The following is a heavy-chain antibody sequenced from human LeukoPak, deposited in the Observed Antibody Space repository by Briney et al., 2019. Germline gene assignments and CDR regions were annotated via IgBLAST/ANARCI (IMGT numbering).Heavy chain of an antibody. CDR3: ARGGSDYGDYVGAFDI. D-gene: IGHD4-17*01. J-gene: IGHJ3*02. V-gene: IGHV4-30-2*01. Sequence: SQTLSLTCTVSGGSISSGGYYWSWIRQPPGKGLEWIGEINHSGSTNYNPSLKSRVKSRVTKSLDTSKNQFSLKLSSVTAADTAVYYCARGGSDYGDYVGAFDIWGQGTMVTVSS. CDR1: GGSISSGGYY. CDR2: INHSGST.